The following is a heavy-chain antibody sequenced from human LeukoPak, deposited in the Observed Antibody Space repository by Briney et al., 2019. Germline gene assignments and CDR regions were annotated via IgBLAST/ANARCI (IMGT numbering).Heavy chain of an antibody. J-gene: IGHJ6*02. Sequence: GGSLRLPCAASGFTFSDYYMSWIRQAPGKGLEWVSYISSSSSYTNYADSVKGRFTISRDNAKNSLYLQMNSLRAEDTAVYYCARVAADYYYGMDVWGQGTTVTVSS. CDR1: GFTFSDYY. CDR3: ARVAADYYYGMDV. D-gene: IGHD6-13*01. V-gene: IGHV3-11*06. CDR2: ISSSSSYT.